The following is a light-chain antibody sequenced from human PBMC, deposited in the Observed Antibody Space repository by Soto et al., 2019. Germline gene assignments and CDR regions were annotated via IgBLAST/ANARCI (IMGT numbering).Light chain of an antibody. CDR2: DVS. J-gene: IGLJ1*01. Sequence: QSALTQPASVSGSPGQSITISCTGTSSDVGGYNYVSWYQHHPGKAPKLIIYDVSNRPSGVSIRFSGSKSDNTASLTISGLQPEDEADYHCSSYTTSNTRQIVFGTGTKFTV. CDR3: SSYTTSNTRQIV. V-gene: IGLV2-14*03. CDR1: SSDVGGYNY.